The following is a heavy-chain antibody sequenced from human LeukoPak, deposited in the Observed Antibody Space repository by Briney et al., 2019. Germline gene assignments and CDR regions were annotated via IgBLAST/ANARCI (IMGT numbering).Heavy chain of an antibody. Sequence: ASVKVSCKASGYTLTNYDINWVRQATGQGLEWMGWMNPNSSNTGYAQKFQGRVTITRNTSISTAYMELSSLSSEDTAVYYCARVWQQWLVPYYYYYYMDVWGKGTTVTVSS. CDR1: GYTLTNYD. J-gene: IGHJ6*03. D-gene: IGHD6-19*01. CDR3: ARVWQQWLVPYYYYYYMDV. V-gene: IGHV1-8*03. CDR2: MNPNSSNT.